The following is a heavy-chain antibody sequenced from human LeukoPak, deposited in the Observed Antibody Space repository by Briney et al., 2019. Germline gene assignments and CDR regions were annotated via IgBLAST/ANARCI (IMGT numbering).Heavy chain of an antibody. CDR2: TYTSGRT. Sequence: SETLSLTCTVSGGTINSHYWSWIRQSPGEGLEWIAYTYTSGRTKYNPSLKSRVTISLDTSKNQVSLKLYSVTAADTAVYFCARHYLYGDSSWDSWGPGNLVIVSS. J-gene: IGHJ4*02. CDR3: ARHYLYGDSSWDS. D-gene: IGHD4-17*01. V-gene: IGHV4-4*09. CDR1: GGTINSHY.